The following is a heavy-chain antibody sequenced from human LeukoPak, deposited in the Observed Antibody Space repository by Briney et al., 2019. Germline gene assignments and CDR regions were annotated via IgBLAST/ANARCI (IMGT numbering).Heavy chain of an antibody. D-gene: IGHD3-16*01. CDR1: GYTFTGYY. Sequence: ASVKVSCKASGYTFTGYYFHWVRQAPGQGLEWMGWINPNSGDTSYAQKFQGRVTMTRDTSIGTAYMELSRLRSDDTAVYFCARGTRAGGSLWGHDYYYAVDVWGQGTTVTVSS. J-gene: IGHJ6*02. CDR2: INPNSGDT. V-gene: IGHV1-2*02. CDR3: ARGTRAGGSLWGHDYYYAVDV.